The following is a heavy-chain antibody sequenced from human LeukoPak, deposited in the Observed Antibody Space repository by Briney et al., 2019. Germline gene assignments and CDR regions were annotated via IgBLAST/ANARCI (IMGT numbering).Heavy chain of an antibody. J-gene: IGHJ4*02. CDR3: AKEGEYSYGRPLDY. CDR1: GFTFSSYG. V-gene: IGHV3-30*18. D-gene: IGHD5-18*01. Sequence: GGSLRLSCAASGFTFSSYGMHWVRQAPGKGLEWVALISPDGSNKYYADSVKGRFTSSRDNSRNRLYLQMKSLRAEDTAVYYCAKEGEYSYGRPLDYWGQGTLVTVSS. CDR2: ISPDGSNK.